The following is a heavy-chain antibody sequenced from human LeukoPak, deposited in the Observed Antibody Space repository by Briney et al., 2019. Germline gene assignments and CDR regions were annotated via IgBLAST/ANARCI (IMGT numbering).Heavy chain of an antibody. CDR1: GFTVSNNF. CDR3: ARVEIVATMSFDY. D-gene: IGHD5-12*01. J-gene: IGHJ4*02. V-gene: IGHV3-53*04. Sequence: PGGSLRLSCAASGFTVSNNFMSWVRQAPGKGLEWVSVIYSGGSTYYADSVKGRFNISSHTSKNILYLQMNSLRDEDTAVYYCARVEIVATMSFDYWGQGTLVTVSS. CDR2: IYSGGST.